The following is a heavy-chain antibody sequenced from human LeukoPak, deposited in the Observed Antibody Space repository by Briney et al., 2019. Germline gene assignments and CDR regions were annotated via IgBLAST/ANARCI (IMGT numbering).Heavy chain of an antibody. D-gene: IGHD2-2*01. Sequence: SETLSLTCTVSGYSVSSGYYWGWIRQPPGKGLEWIASIYHSGDTYYNPSLRSRVTISLDTSKNQLSLKLSSVTAADTAVYHCARSKAHLSTSWYGSWFDPWGQGTLVTVSS. J-gene: IGHJ5*02. CDR2: IYHSGDT. V-gene: IGHV4-38-2*02. CDR1: GYSVSSGYY. CDR3: ARSKAHLSTSWYGSWFDP.